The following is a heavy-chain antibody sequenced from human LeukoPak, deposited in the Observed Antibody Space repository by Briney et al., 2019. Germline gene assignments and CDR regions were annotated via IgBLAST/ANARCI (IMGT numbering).Heavy chain of an antibody. CDR1: GYSISSGYY. D-gene: IGHD6-19*01. CDR3: HRDFDY. J-gene: IGHJ4*02. Sequence: PSETLSLTCTVSGYSISSGYYWGWIRQPPGRGLEWIASIYYRGSTHYNPSLASLKSRVTISGDTSKNQFSLKLSSVTAADTAEEQWHRDFDYWGQGTLVTVSS. CDR2: IYYRGST. V-gene: IGHV4-38-2*02.